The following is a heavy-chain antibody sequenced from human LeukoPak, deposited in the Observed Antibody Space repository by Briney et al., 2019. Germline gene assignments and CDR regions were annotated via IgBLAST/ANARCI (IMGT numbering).Heavy chain of an antibody. CDR3: AKLRRGCSSTSCYGQYYFDY. V-gene: IGHV3-23*01. D-gene: IGHD2-2*01. Sequence: AGVCLRLSCAASGFTFSSCAMSWVRQAPGKGLEWVAAISGSGGSTYYADSVKGPFTISRDNSKNTLYLQMNSLRAEDTAVYYCAKLRRGCSSTSCYGQYYFDYWGQGTLVTVSS. J-gene: IGHJ4*02. CDR2: ISGSGGST. CDR1: GFTFSSCA.